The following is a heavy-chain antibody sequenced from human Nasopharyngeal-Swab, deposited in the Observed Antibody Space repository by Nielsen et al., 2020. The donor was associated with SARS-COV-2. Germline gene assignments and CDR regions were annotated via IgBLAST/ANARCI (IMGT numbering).Heavy chain of an antibody. Sequence: GGSLRLSCAASGFTFSSHAMHWVRQAPGKGLEWVALISYDGDNKYYTDSVKGRFSISRENSKNTLYLQMNSLRAEDTAVYYCARGRGGGYDPWGYYYYDMDVWGHGTTVTVSS. V-gene: IGHV3-30-3*01. CDR1: GFTFSSHA. D-gene: IGHD5-12*01. CDR3: ARGRGGGYDPWGYYYYDMDV. CDR2: ISYDGDNK. J-gene: IGHJ6*02.